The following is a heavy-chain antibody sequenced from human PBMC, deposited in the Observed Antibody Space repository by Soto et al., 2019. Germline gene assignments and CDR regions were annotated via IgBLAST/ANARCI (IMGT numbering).Heavy chain of an antibody. Sequence: ASAKDTCSTAAEACSSYGISCGRRAPRRGVEWSGWIRTYRSDTNSAPRLKGRTTMTTDTSTSTAYMELRSLTSDDTAVYYGVRDERDSCRGGNCFYFDTWGQGTLVTVSS. J-gene: IGHJ4*02. CDR1: AEACSSYG. CDR2: IRTYRSDT. V-gene: IGHV1-18*04. CDR3: VRDERDSCRGGNCFYFDT. D-gene: IGHD2-15*01.